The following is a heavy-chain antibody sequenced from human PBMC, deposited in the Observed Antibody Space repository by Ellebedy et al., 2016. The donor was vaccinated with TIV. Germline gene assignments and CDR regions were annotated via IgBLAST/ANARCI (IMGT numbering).Heavy chain of an antibody. CDR2: IRYDGTTI. Sequence: GESLKISCAASGFTFSSFGMHWVRQAPGKGLQWVTYIRYDGTTIYYADSVKGRFTISRDNSKNTLYVQMNNLRAEDTARYYCAKDGGRWDYGNYYGKDVWGQGTTVTVSS. D-gene: IGHD4-17*01. V-gene: IGHV3-30*02. CDR1: GFTFSSFG. CDR3: AKDGGRWDYGNYYGKDV. J-gene: IGHJ6*02.